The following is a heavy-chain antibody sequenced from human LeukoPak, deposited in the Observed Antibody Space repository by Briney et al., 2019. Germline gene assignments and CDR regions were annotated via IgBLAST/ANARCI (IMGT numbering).Heavy chain of an antibody. Sequence: GGSLRLSCAVSGLTFNNYAMSWVRQAPGKGLEWVSGISGRGASKYYADSVKGRFAISRDNSKNTLYLQMNSLRAEDTAVYYCAKGVVVAPDVTPFDYWGQGTLVTVSS. CDR3: AKGVVVAPDVTPFDY. D-gene: IGHD2-2*01. V-gene: IGHV3-23*01. J-gene: IGHJ4*02. CDR1: GLTFNNYA. CDR2: ISGRGASK.